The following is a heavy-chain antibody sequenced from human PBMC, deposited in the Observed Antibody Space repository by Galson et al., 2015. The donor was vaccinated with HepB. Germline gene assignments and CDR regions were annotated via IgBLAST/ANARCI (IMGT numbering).Heavy chain of an antibody. D-gene: IGHD3-10*01. CDR1: GFTFDDYA. V-gene: IGHV3-9*01. CDR2: ISWNSGSI. Sequence: SLRLSCAASGFTFDDYAMHWVRQAPGKGLEWVSGISWNSGSIGYADSVKGRFTISRDNAKNSLYLQMNSLRAEDTALYYCAKGPRSGSYSRAPGAFDIWGQGTMVTVSS. CDR3: AKGPRSGSYSRAPGAFDI. J-gene: IGHJ3*02.